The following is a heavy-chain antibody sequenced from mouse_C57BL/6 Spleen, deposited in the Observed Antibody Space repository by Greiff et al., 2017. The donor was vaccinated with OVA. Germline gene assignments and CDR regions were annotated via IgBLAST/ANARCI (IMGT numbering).Heavy chain of an antibody. Sequence: EVKLMESGGGLVKPGGSLKLSCAASGFTFSSYAMSWVRQTPEKRLEWVATISDGGSYTYYPDNVKGRFTISRDNAKNNLYLQMSHLKSEVTAMYYCARGGDDVYWGQGTLVTVSA. CDR2: ISDGGSYT. CDR3: ARGGDDVY. J-gene: IGHJ3*01. V-gene: IGHV5-4*03. CDR1: GFTFSSYA. D-gene: IGHD2-3*01.